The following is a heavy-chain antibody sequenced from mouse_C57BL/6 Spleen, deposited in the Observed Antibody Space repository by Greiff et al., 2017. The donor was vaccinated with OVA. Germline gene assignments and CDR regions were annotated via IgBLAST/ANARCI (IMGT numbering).Heavy chain of an antibody. Sequence: VQLQQSGAELVKPGASVKLSCKASGYTFTSYWMQWVKQRPGQGLEWIGEIDPSDSYTNYNQKFKGKATLTVDTSSSTAYMQLSSLTSEDSAVYYCASGDYDYDDYYAMDYWGQGTSVTVSS. D-gene: IGHD2-4*01. V-gene: IGHV1-50*01. CDR1: GYTFTSYW. CDR3: ASGDYDYDDYYAMDY. J-gene: IGHJ4*01. CDR2: IDPSDSYT.